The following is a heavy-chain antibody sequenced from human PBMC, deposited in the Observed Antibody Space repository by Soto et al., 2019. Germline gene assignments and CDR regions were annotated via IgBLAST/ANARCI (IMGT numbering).Heavy chain of an antibody. CDR1: GGTFSSYA. J-gene: IGHJ6*02. CDR3: ARDPVGAIYYYGMDV. D-gene: IGHD1-26*01. Sequence: SVNVSCKASGGTFSSYAISWVRQAPGQGLEWMGGIIPIFGTANYAQKFQGRVTITADESTSTAYMELSSLRSEDTAVYYCARDPVGAIYYYGMDVWGQGTTVTVSS. CDR2: IIPIFGTA. V-gene: IGHV1-69*13.